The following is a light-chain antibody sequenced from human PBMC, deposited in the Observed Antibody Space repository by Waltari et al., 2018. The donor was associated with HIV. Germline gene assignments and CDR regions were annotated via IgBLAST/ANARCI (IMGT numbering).Light chain of an antibody. CDR2: LGS. CDR3: MPGLPIPYS. CDR1: QSLLQSNGYKY. J-gene: IGKJ2*03. V-gene: IGKV2-28*01. Sequence: EIVMTQSPLSLRVSPGEPASFTCRSSQSLLQSNGYKYLDWYLRKPGQSPQLLFYLGSNRAPGVSDSFSGSGSGTAFTLKISCVEAEDVGLYYCMPGLPIPYSFGQGTTLAL.